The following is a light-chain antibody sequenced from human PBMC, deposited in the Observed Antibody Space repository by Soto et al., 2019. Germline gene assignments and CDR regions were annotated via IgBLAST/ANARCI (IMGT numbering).Light chain of an antibody. CDR1: QRGSRN. J-gene: IGKJ4*01. CDR3: QRYSAWPTALT. CDR2: EAS. V-gene: IGKV3-15*01. Sequence: EIVMTQSPATLSVSPGERATLSCRASQRGSRNLAWYQQKPGQAPRLLIYEASTRATGIPARFSGSGSVTGFTLPISSLQSEDLAVYYCQRYSAWPTALTFGGGTKVEIK.